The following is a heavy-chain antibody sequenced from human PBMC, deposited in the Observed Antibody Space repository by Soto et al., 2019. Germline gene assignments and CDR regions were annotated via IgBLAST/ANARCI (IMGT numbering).Heavy chain of an antibody. CDR1: GYNFSTSG. D-gene: IGHD1-20*01. Sequence: GGSVKVSCKTSGYNFSTSGISWVRQAPGQGLEWVGWIRPDNGNIKSAQRLQGRVTLTTDTSASTAYMELRSLTSDDTAMYYCARDTESNRYNDWGQGTLDTVTS. V-gene: IGHV1-18*01. CDR2: IRPDNGNI. J-gene: IGHJ1*01. CDR3: ARDTESNRYND.